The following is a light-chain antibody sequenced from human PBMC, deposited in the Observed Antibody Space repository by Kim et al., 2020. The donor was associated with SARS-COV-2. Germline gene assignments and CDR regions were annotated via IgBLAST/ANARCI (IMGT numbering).Light chain of an antibody. J-gene: IGKJ4*01. CDR3: QQYNSYLLT. CDR1: QSISSW. V-gene: IGKV1-5*03. Sequence: DIQMTQSPSTLSASVGDRVTITCRASQSISSWLAWYQQKPGKAPKLLIYKASSLESGVPSRFSGSGSGTEFTLTISSLQPDDFANYYWQQYNSYLLTFGGGTKVDIK. CDR2: KAS.